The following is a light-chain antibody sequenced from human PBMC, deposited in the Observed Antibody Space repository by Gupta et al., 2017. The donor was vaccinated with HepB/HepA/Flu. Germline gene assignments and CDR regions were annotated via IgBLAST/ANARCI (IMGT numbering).Light chain of an antibody. Sequence: DIQMTQSPSSLSASVGDRVTITCLASQNINYYLNWYQQIPGKAPKVLIYDATRVKSGVPSRFSGSGSGTDFTLTISRLQPEDSSTYYCQHTDNTQCTFGQGTKVDIK. CDR3: QHTDNTQCT. V-gene: IGKV1-39*01. J-gene: IGKJ2*02. CDR1: QNINYY. CDR2: DAT.